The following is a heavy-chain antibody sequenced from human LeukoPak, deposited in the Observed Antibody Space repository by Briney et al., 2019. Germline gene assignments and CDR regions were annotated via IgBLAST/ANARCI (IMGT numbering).Heavy chain of an antibody. Sequence: ASVKVSCKASGYTFTSSGISWVRQAPGQGLEGLGWISAYNGNTNYAQKLPGRVTMTTDTSTSTAYMELRSLRSDDTAVYYCARGLGYDFWSGYSPGYYFDYWGQGTLVTVSS. CDR2: ISAYNGNT. V-gene: IGHV1-18*01. J-gene: IGHJ4*02. D-gene: IGHD3-3*01. CDR1: GYTFTSSG. CDR3: ARGLGYDFWSGYSPGYYFDY.